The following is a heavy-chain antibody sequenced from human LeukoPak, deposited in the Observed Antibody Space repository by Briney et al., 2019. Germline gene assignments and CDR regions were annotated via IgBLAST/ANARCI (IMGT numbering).Heavy chain of an antibody. V-gene: IGHV4-34*01. CDR1: GGSISTYY. CDR2: INHSGST. D-gene: IGHD6-6*01. J-gene: IGHJ4*02. Sequence: SETLSLTCTVSGGSISTYYWSWIRQPPGKGLEWIGEINHSGSTNYNPSLKSRVTISVDTSKNQFSLKLSSVTAADTAVYYCARQRYSSSSPVEYWGQGTLVTVSS. CDR3: ARQRYSSSSPVEY.